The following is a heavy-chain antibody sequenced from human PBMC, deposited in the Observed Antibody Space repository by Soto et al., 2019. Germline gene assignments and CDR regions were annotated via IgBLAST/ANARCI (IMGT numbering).Heavy chain of an antibody. Sequence: GSLRLSCAASGFTFSNAWMSWVRQAPGKGLEWVGRIKSKTDGGTTDYAAPVKGRFTISRDDSKNTLYLQMNSLKTEDTAVYYCTTDPPITIFGVVIIQAGGMDVWGQGTTVTVSS. J-gene: IGHJ6*02. CDR3: TTDPPITIFGVVIIQAGGMDV. D-gene: IGHD3-3*01. V-gene: IGHV3-15*01. CDR2: IKSKTDGGTT. CDR1: GFTFSNAW.